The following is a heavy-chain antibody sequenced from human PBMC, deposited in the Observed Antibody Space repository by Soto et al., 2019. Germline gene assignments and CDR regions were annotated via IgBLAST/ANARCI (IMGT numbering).Heavy chain of an antibody. Sequence: SETLSLTCTVSGGSISSYYWSWIRQPPGKGLEWIGYIYYSGSTNYNPSLKSRVTISVDTSKNQFSLKLSSVTAAYTAVYYCSRLRFLDWNYFFDYCGQGTLVTVS. D-gene: IGHD3-3*01. V-gene: IGHV4-59*08. CDR3: SRLRFLDWNYFFDY. CDR1: GGSISSYY. J-gene: IGHJ4*02. CDR2: IYYSGST.